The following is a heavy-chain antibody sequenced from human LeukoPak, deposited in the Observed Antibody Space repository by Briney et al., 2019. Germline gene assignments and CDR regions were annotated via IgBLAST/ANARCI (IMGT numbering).Heavy chain of an antibody. CDR1: GGSFSGYY. CDR3: ARDSYYYDSSGYYNLGYYYYGMDV. D-gene: IGHD3-22*01. CDR2: INHSGST. Sequence: TSETLSLTCAVYGGSFSGYYWSWIRQPPGKGLEWIGEINHSGSTNYNPSLKSRVTISVDTSKNQFSLKLSSVTAADTAVYYCARDSYYYDSSGYYNLGYYYYGMDVWGQGTTVTVSS. J-gene: IGHJ6*02. V-gene: IGHV4-34*01.